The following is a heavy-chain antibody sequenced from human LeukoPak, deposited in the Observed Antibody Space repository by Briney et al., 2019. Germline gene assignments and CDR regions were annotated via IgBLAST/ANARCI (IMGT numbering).Heavy chain of an antibody. Sequence: VASVKVSFKASGGTFSSYAISWVRQAPGQGLEWMRGIIPIFGTANYAQKFQGRVTITADESTSTTYMELSSLRSEDTAVYYCARRGLDAFDIWGQGTMVTVSS. J-gene: IGHJ3*02. CDR3: ARRGLDAFDI. V-gene: IGHV1-69*13. CDR1: GGTFSSYA. CDR2: IIPIFGTA. D-gene: IGHD3-16*01.